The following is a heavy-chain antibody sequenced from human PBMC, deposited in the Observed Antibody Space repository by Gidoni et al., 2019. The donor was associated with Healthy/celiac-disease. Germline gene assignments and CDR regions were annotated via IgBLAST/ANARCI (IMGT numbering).Heavy chain of an antibody. CDR1: GFTFSSYS. D-gene: IGHD6-6*01. Sequence: EVQLVESGGGLVKPGGSLRLSCAASGFTFSSYSMNWVRQAPGKGLEWVSSISSSSSYIYYADSVKGRFTISRDNAKNSLYLQMNSLRAEDTAVYYCARETSSSSGFDYLGQGTLVTVSS. V-gene: IGHV3-21*01. J-gene: IGHJ4*02. CDR3: ARETSSSSGFDY. CDR2: ISSSSSYI.